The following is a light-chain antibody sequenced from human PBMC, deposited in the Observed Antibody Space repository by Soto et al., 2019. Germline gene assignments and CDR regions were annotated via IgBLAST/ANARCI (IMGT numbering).Light chain of an antibody. CDR3: QTWGTGPWV. CDR1: SGHSSYA. Sequence: QLVLTQSPSASASLRASVKLTCTLSSGHSSYAIAWHQQQPEKGPRYLMKLNSDGSHSKGDGIPDRFSGSSSGAERYLTISSLQSEDEADYYCQTWGTGPWVFGGGTQLTVL. J-gene: IGLJ3*02. CDR2: LNSDGSH. V-gene: IGLV4-69*01.